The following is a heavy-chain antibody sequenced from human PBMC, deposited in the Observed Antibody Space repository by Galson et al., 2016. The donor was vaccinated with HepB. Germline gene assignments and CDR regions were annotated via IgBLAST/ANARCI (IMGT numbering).Heavy chain of an antibody. Sequence: SETLSLTCTVSGDSISNSSYYWGWIRQPPGKGLEWIGSMFYSGSTYYNPSLKSRVTISVDTSKNQFSLNLSSVTAADTAVYYCARHPSRKTNLVDYWGQGTLVTVSS. D-gene: IGHD1-1*01. J-gene: IGHJ4*02. CDR3: ARHPSRKTNLVDY. V-gene: IGHV4-39*01. CDR2: MFYSGST. CDR1: GDSISNSSYY.